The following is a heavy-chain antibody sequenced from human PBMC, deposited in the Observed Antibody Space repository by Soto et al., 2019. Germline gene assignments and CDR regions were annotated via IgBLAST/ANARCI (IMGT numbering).Heavy chain of an antibody. CDR2: IGWHSGSL. Sequence: EVQLVESGGGLVQPGRSLRLSCAASGFTFADYALHWVRQAPGKGLEWFSGIGWHSGSLGFADSVKGRFSISRDNAKNSLYLQMNSLRPEDTAVYYCANTGGWPKDSYVYYMDVWGKGTTVTVSS. J-gene: IGHJ6*03. D-gene: IGHD6-19*01. V-gene: IGHV3-9*01. CDR3: ANTGGWPKDSYVYYMDV. CDR1: GFTFADYA.